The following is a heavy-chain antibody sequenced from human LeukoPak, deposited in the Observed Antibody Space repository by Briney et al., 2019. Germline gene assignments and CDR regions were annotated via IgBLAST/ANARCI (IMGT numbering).Heavy chain of an antibody. J-gene: IGHJ4*02. V-gene: IGHV3-30*04. D-gene: IGHD3-10*02. CDR3: ARDMLKGAPDYLDH. CDR1: GFTFRSFA. CDR2: IAYDGSVA. Sequence: GRSLRLSCAASGFTFRSFAFHWVRQAPDKGLEWVAVIAYDGSVAYVADALKGRFTISRDDSKSTLCLQMNSLRPADTAVYYCARDMLKGAPDYLDHWGQGILVTVSS.